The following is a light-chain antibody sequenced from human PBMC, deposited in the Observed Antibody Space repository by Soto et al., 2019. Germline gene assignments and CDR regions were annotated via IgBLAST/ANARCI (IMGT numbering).Light chain of an antibody. CDR3: QQYNNWPFT. Sequence: EIVMAQSPATLSVSPGERATLSCRASQSVSSNLAWYQQKPGQTPRLLILGASTRAPGIPARFSGSGSGTEFILTISSLQSEDFAVYYCQQYNNWPFTFGPGTKVDIK. J-gene: IGKJ3*01. CDR2: GAS. V-gene: IGKV3-15*01. CDR1: QSVSSN.